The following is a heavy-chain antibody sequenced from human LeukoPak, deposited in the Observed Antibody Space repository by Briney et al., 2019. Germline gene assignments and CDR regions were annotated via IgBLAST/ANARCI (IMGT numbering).Heavy chain of an antibody. CDR2: ISHTSGTT. D-gene: IGHD3-10*01. CDR3: ARVKGYFDSGNYYGFLDY. J-gene: IGHJ4*02. V-gene: IGHV3-23*01. CDR1: GYTFSGFA. Sequence: GGSLRLSCEVSGYTFSGFAVSWVRQAPGKGLEWVSTISHTSGTTYYADSVKGRFTISRDNSKNTLYLQMRSLRAEDTALYRCARVKGYFDSGNYYGFLDYWGQGTLVTVSS.